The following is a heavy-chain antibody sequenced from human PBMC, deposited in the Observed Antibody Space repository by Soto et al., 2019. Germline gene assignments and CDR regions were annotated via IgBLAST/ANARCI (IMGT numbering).Heavy chain of an antibody. CDR2: IYYSGST. CDR3: ARHPTLVVPPAMISNWFDP. J-gene: IGHJ5*02. Sequence: SETLSLTCTGSGGSISSYYWSWIRQPPGKGLEWIGYIYYSGSTNYNPSLKSRVTISVDTSKNQFSLKLSSVTAADTAVYYCARHPTLVVPPAMISNWFDPWGQGTLVTVSS. D-gene: IGHD2-2*01. CDR1: GGSISSYY. V-gene: IGHV4-59*08.